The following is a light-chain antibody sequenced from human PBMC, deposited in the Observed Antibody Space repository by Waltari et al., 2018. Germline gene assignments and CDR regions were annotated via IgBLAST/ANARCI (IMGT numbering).Light chain of an antibody. CDR2: DAS. V-gene: IGKV3-11*01. Sequence: EIVLTQSPATLSLSPGERATLSCRASHSVSNYLAWYQQKPGQAPRLLIYDASKRATGIPARFTGSGSGTDFTLTISSLEPEDFAIYYCQHRSNWPLTFGGGTKVEVK. CDR3: QHRSNWPLT. J-gene: IGKJ4*01. CDR1: HSVSNY.